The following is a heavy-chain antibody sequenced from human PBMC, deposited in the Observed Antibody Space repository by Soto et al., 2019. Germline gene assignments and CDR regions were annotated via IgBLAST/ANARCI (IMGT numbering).Heavy chain of an antibody. Sequence: LSLTCTVSGGSISSYYWSWIRQPPGKGLEWIGYIYYSGSTNYNPSLKSRVTISVDTSKNQFSLKLSSVTAADTAVYYCAREGYYDYVWGSYRYNYYGMDVWGQGTTVTVSS. D-gene: IGHD3-16*02. CDR1: GGSISSYY. V-gene: IGHV4-59*01. CDR3: AREGYYDYVWGSYRYNYYGMDV. J-gene: IGHJ6*02. CDR2: IYYSGST.